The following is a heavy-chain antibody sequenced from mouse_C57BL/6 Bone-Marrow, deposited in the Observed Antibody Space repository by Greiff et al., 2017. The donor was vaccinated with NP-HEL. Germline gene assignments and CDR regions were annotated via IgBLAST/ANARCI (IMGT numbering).Heavy chain of an antibody. V-gene: IGHV1-26*01. CDR2: INPNNGGT. CDR1: GYTFTDYY. CDR3: ATGTGYYWDY. D-gene: IGHD4-1*01. J-gene: IGHJ2*01. Sequence: EVQLQQSGPELVKPGASVKISCKASGYTFTDYYMNWVKQSHGKSLEWIGDINPNNGGTSYNQKFKGKATLTVDKSSSTAYMELRSLTSEDSAVYYCATGTGYYWDYWGQGTTLTVSS.